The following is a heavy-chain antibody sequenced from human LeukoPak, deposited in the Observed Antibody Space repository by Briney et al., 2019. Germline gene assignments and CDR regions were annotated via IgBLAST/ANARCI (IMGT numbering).Heavy chain of an antibody. CDR1: GFTVSSNY. V-gene: IGHV3-53*01. D-gene: IGHD2-15*01. CDR2: IYSGGST. Sequence: GGSLRLSCAASGFTVSSNYMSWVRQAPGKGLEWVSVIYSGGSTYYADSVKGRFTISRDNAKNTLYLQMNSLRAEDTAVYYCARGERGVAFDYWGQGTLVTVSS. CDR3: ARGERGVAFDY. J-gene: IGHJ4*02.